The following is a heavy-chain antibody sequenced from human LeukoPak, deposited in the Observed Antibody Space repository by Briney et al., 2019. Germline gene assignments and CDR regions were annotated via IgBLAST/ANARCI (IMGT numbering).Heavy chain of an antibody. D-gene: IGHD3-9*01. V-gene: IGHV3-9*01. CDR2: ISWNSGSI. CDR1: GFTFDDYA. J-gene: IGHJ4*02. CDR3: AKDMERNYDILTGEFDY. Sequence: GGSLRLSCAASGFTFDDYAMHWVRQAPGKGLEWVSGISWNSGSIGYADSVKGRFTISRDNAKNSLYLQMNSLRAEDTALYYCAKDMERNYDILTGEFDYWGQGTLVTVSS.